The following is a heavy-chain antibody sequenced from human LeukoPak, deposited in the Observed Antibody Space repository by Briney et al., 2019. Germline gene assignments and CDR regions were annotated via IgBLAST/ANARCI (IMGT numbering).Heavy chain of an antibody. V-gene: IGHV3-9*01. CDR2: INWDGSRK. J-gene: IGHJ3*02. CDR1: GFTFGDHA. Sequence: GGSLRLSCAASGFTFGDHAMYWVRQAPGKGLEGVSGINWDGSRKDYADAVKGRFTISRDSAKKSLYMQMNRLRTEDTDLYYCARASYYYATSGLCAFDIWVQATLLTVSS. CDR3: ARASYYYATSGLCAFDI. D-gene: IGHD3-22*01.